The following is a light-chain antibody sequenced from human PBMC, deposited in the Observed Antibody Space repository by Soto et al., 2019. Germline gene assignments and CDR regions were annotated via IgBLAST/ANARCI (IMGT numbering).Light chain of an antibody. J-gene: IGKJ1*01. Sequence: DIVMTQSPDSLAVSLGERATINCKSSQSILYSNNKNYLAWYKQKPGQPPKLLIYWASTRESGVPDRFSVSESVTDFTLTISSLQAEDVAVYYCQQYYNTPQNFGQGTKVEIK. CDR2: WAS. V-gene: IGKV4-1*01. CDR1: QSILYSNNKNY. CDR3: QQYYNTPQN.